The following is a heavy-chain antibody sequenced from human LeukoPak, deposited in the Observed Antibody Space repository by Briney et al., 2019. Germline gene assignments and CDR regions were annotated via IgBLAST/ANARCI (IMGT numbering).Heavy chain of an antibody. J-gene: IGHJ4*02. D-gene: IGHD2-2*01. CDR2: INHSGIT. CDR1: GRSFSGYY. Sequence: SETLSLTCAVYGRSFSGYYWTWIRQTPGKGLEWIGEINHSGITDYNPSLRSRVTISVDTSKNQFSLKLSSVTAADTAVYYCARHSRAYHSLGYWGQGTLVTVSS. V-gene: IGHV4-34*01. CDR3: ARHSRAYHSLGY.